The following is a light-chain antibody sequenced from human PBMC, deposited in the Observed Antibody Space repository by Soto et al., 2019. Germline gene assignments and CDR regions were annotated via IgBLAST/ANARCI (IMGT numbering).Light chain of an antibody. J-gene: IGKJ1*01. CDR3: QQYNSYWT. CDR1: QSISSW. CDR2: DAS. Sequence: DIQMTQSPSTLSASVGDRVPIACRASQSISSWLAWYQQKPGKAPKLLIYDASSLESGVPSRCSGGGSGTVFTLTISSLQPDDFATYYCQQYNSYWTFGQGTKVDIK. V-gene: IGKV1-5*01.